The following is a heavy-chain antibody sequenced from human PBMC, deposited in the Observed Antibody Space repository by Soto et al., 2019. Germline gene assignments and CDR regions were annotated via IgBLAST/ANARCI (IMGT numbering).Heavy chain of an antibody. CDR3: AGVPFGDSPIDF. D-gene: IGHD3-10*01. Sequence: ASVKVYCKASGYTFTVFYVHWVRQAARQGLQCMAWINPRNGDKILAQKFEGRVTFTRDTSVTTAYMDLSSLNSDDTAVYYCAGVPFGDSPIDFWGPGIMVTVSS. CDR1: GYTFTVFY. J-gene: IGHJ3*01. CDR2: INPRNGDK. V-gene: IGHV1-2*02.